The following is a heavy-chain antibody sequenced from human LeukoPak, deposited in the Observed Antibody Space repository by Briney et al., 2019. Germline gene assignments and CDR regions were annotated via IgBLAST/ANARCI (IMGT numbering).Heavy chain of an antibody. CDR1: GYTLTGYF. Sequence: GASVKVPCKASGYTLTGYFMHWVRPAARQGREGMGWINPNSGGTNYAQKFQGRVTMTRDTSISTAYMELSRLRSDDTAVYYCARDFGSGFGELNYYYYGMDVWGQGTTVTVSS. D-gene: IGHD3-10*01. CDR2: INPNSGGT. J-gene: IGHJ6*02. V-gene: IGHV1-2*02. CDR3: ARDFGSGFGELNYYYYGMDV.